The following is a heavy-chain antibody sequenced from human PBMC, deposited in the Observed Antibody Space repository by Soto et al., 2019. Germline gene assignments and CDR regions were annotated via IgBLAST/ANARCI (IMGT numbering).Heavy chain of an antibody. CDR3: AKGVESCGYDSHCFDY. V-gene: IGHV3-23*01. D-gene: IGHD5-12*01. CDR1: GFTFSSYA. Sequence: EVQLLESGGGLVQPGGSLRLSCAASGFTFSSYAMSWVRQAPGKGLEWVSAISGSGGSTYYADSVKGRFTISRDNSKNTLYLQMNSLRAEDTAVYYCAKGVESCGYDSHCFDYWGQGTLVTVSS. J-gene: IGHJ4*02. CDR2: ISGSGGST.